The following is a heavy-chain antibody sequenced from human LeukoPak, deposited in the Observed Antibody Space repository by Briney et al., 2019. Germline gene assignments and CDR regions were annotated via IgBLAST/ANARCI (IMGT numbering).Heavy chain of an antibody. J-gene: IGHJ4*02. CDR2: VNLQGST. CDR3: AREGGPYRPLDY. CDR1: GFTVSSNY. Sequence: GSLRLSCVASGFTVSSNYMSWVRQPPGKGLEWIGEVNLQGSTNYNPSLMGRVAISVDTSENHVSLQLTSVTAADTAVYYCAREGGPYRPLDYSGQGTLVTVS. D-gene: IGHD3-16*01. V-gene: IGHV4-34*01.